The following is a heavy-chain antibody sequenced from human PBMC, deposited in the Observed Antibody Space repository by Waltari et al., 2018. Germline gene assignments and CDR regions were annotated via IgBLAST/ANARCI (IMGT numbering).Heavy chain of an antibody. CDR2: IQEDGSEK. CDR1: GFTFGSYW. CDR3: ARDNSSSWYFFDY. Sequence: EVQLVESGGGLVQPGGSLRISCAASGFTFGSYWMSWVRQAPGKGLEWVANIQEDGSEKNYVDSVKGRFTISRDNAKNSLYLQMNSLRAEDTAVYFCARDNSSSWYFFDYWGQGTVVTVSS. V-gene: IGHV3-7*01. D-gene: IGHD6-13*01. J-gene: IGHJ4*02.